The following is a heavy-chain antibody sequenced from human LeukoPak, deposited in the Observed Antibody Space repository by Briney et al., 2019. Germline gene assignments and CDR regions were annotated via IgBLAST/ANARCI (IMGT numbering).Heavy chain of an antibody. CDR2: ISSSCSTI. J-gene: IGHJ6*02. V-gene: IGHV3-48*03. CDR1: GFTFSSYE. Sequence: PGGSLRLSCAASGFTFSSYEMNWVRQAPGKGLEWVSYISSSCSTIFYASSVKGLFTISRDNAKNSLYLQMNSLRAEDAAVYYCARAPIVATITHYYYYGMDVWGQGTTVTVSS. D-gene: IGHD5-12*01. CDR3: ARAPIVATITHYYYYGMDV.